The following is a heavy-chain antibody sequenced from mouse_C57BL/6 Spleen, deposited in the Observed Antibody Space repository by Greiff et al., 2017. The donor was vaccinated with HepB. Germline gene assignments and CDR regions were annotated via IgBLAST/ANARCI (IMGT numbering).Heavy chain of an antibody. CDR3: ARQFTTVLEY. D-gene: IGHD1-1*01. CDR2: ISGGGGNT. CDR1: GFTFSSYT. J-gene: IGHJ2*01. Sequence: EVHLVESGGGLVKPGGSLKLSCAASGFTFSSYTMSWVRQTPEKRLEWVATISGGGGNTYYPDSVKGRFTISRDNAKNTLYLQMSSLRSEDTALYYCARQFTTVLEYWGQGTTLTVSS. V-gene: IGHV5-9*01.